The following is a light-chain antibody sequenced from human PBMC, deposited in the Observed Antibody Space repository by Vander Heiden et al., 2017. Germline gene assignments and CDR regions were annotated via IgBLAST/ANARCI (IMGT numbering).Light chain of an antibody. V-gene: IGKV3-20*01. CDR2: GAS. Sequence: EIVLTQSPGTLSLSPGERATLSCRASQSVSSSYLAWYQQKPGQAPRLLIYGASSRATGIPDRFTGSGSATDFTLTISRLEPEDFAVYYCQQYGSSPLTFGQGTKVEIK. CDR1: QSVSSSY. CDR3: QQYGSSPLT. J-gene: IGKJ1*01.